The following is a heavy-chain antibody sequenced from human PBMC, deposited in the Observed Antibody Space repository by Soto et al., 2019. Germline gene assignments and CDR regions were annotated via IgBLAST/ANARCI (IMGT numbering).Heavy chain of an antibody. Sequence: QVQLVESGGGLVKPGGSLRLSCAASGFTFSDYYMSWIRQAPGKGLEWVSYISSSSSYTNYADSVKGRFTISRDNAKNSLYLQMNSVRAEDTAVYYCARSPGYSSSWSTDYWGQGTLVTVSS. CDR3: ARSPGYSSSWSTDY. J-gene: IGHJ4*02. D-gene: IGHD6-13*01. CDR1: GFTFSDYY. V-gene: IGHV3-11*05. CDR2: ISSSSSYT.